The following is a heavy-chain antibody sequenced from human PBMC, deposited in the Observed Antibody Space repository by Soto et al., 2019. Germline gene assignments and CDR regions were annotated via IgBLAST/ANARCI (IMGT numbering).Heavy chain of an antibody. J-gene: IGHJ4*02. V-gene: IGHV3-7*03. CDR1: GFTFSSNW. CDR3: ATTPGRASLLAYFDY. CDR2: IKQDGSEK. Sequence: GGSLRLPCAASGFTFSSNWMSWVRQAPGEGLEWVANIKQDGSEKYYVGSVNGRFTISRDNANNTLYQQMNSPRAEDTAAYYCATTPGRASLLAYFDYLGQGTLVTVSS.